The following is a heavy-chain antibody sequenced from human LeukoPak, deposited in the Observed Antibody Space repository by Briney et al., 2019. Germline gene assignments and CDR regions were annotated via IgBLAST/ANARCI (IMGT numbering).Heavy chain of an antibody. V-gene: IGHV4-59*01. CDR1: GGSISSYY. J-gene: IGHJ4*02. Sequence: PSETLSLTCTVSGGSISSYYWSWIRQPPGKGLEWIGYIYYSGSTNYNPSLKSRVTISVDTSKNQFSLKLSSVTAADTAVYYCAREWGNWNDRGFDYWGQGTLVTVSS. CDR2: IYYSGST. D-gene: IGHD1-20*01. CDR3: AREWGNWNDRGFDY.